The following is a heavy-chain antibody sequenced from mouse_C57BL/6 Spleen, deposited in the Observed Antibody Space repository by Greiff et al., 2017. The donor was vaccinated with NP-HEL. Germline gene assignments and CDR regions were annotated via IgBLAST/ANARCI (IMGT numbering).Heavy chain of an antibody. D-gene: IGHD1-1*01. CDR2: INPSTGGT. J-gene: IGHJ1*03. CDR3: ARKGGSSFLYWYFDV. V-gene: IGHV1-42*01. Sequence: VQLQQSGPELVKPGASVKISCKASGYSFTGYYMNWVKQSPEKSLEWIGEINPSTGGTTYNQKFKAKATLTVDKSSSTAYMQLKSLTSEDSAVYYCARKGGSSFLYWYFDVWGTVTTVTVSS. CDR1: GYSFTGYY.